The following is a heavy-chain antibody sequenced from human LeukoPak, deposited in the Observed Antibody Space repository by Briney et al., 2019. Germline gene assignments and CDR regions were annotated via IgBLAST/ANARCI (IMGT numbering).Heavy chain of an antibody. CDR3: AKGGGDGHYMDV. V-gene: IGHV3-30*04. CDR1: GFTFSSYA. J-gene: IGHJ6*03. CDR2: ISYDGSNK. D-gene: IGHD3-10*01. Sequence: GGSLRLSCAASGFTFSSYAMHWVRQAPGKGLEWVAVISYDGSNKSYADSVKGRFTISRDDSKKTLYLQMNNLRAEDTAVYYCAKGGGDGHYMDVWGKGTTVTVFS.